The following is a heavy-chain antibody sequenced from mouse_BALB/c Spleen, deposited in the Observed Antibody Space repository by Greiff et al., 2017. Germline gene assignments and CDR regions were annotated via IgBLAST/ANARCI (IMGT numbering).Heavy chain of an antibody. J-gene: IGHJ4*01. CDR2: ISYSGST. CDR1: GYSITSDYA. Sequence: DVKLQESGPGLVKPSQSLSLTCTVTGYSITSDYAWNWIRQFPGNKLEWMGYISYSGSTSYNPSLKSRISITRDTSKNQFFLQLNSVTTEDTATYYCARSDYDYDGYAMDYWGQGTSVTVSS. V-gene: IGHV3-2*02. CDR3: ARSDYDYDGYAMDY. D-gene: IGHD2-4*01.